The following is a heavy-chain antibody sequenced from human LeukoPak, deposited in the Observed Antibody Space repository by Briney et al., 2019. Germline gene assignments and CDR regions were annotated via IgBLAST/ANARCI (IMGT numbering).Heavy chain of an antibody. J-gene: IGHJ6*04. CDR2: ISYDGGNK. D-gene: IGHD3-9*01. CDR1: GFTFSSYG. Sequence: GGSLRLSCAASGFTFSSYGMHWVRQAPGRGLEWVVAISYDGGNKDYGDFVKGRFTISRDNSKETLYLQMNSLTAEDTAVYFCVRGAGNYKEFYYYYGLDDWGKGTTVTVSS. CDR3: VRGAGNYKEFYYYYGLDD. V-gene: IGHV3-30*03.